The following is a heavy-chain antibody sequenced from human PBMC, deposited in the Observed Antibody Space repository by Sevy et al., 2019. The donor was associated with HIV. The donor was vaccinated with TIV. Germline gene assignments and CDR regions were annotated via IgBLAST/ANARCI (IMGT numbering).Heavy chain of an antibody. CDR2: ISPYNAKT. D-gene: IGHD3-9*01. V-gene: IGHV1-18*01. J-gene: IGHJ4*02. Sequence: ASVKVSCKASGYNFRTYGITWLRQAPGEGFEWMGWISPYNAKTHYAQNFQGRVTMTTDTSTKTVYMELTSLGPDDTAVYFCARVGSSYDVLTYYDYWGQGTLVTVSS. CDR3: ARVGSSYDVLTYYDY. CDR1: GYNFRTYG.